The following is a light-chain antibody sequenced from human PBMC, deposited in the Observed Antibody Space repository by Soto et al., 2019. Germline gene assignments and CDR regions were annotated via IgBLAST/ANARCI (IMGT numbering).Light chain of an antibody. CDR3: AAWDDSLSGVV. V-gene: IGLV1-44*01. J-gene: IGLJ2*01. Sequence: QSVLTQPPSASGPPGQRATISCSGSSSNIGNNIVYWYQQLPGTAPQLLIHNNNQRHSGVPDRFSGSKSGTSASLAISGLQSEDEADHFCAAWDDSLSGVVFGGGTKLTVL. CDR2: NNN. CDR1: SSNIGNNI.